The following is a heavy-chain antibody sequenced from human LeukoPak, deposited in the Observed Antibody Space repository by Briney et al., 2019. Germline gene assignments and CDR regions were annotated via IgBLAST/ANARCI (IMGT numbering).Heavy chain of an antibody. V-gene: IGHV1-8*02. CDR1: GYTFTSYG. J-gene: IGHJ6*02. Sequence: ASVKVSCKASGYTFTSYGISWVRQAPGQGLEWMGWMNPNSGNTGYAQKFQGRVTMTRNTSISTAYMELSSLRSEDTAVYYCARGPPGVATTYYYGMDVWGQGTTVTVSS. CDR3: ARGPPGVATTYYYGMDV. CDR2: MNPNSGNT. D-gene: IGHD5-12*01.